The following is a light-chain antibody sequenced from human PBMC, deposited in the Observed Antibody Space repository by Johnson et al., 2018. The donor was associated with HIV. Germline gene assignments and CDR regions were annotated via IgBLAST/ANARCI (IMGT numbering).Light chain of an antibody. CDR3: GTWDNSLSAV. CDR1: SSNIGKNH. CDR2: EDD. Sequence: QAVLTQPPSVSAAPGQKVTISCSGSSSNIGKNHVSWYQQFPGTAPKLLVYEDDKRPSDIPDRFSGSKSGTSATLGITGLQTGDEADYYCGTWDNSLSAVFGTWTKVTVL. J-gene: IGLJ1*01. V-gene: IGLV1-51*02.